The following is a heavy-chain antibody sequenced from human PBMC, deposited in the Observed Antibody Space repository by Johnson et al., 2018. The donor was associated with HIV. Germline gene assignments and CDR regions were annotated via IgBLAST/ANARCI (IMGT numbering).Heavy chain of an antibody. Sequence: VQLVESGGRVVRPGGSLTLSCAASGFSFDDYGMTWVRQIAGKGLEWVSGINWNGGATGYADSVKGRFTISRDNAKNLLYLQMNSLRVEDTAVYYCARSEWELRYAFDIWGQGTMVTVSS. CDR2: INWNGGAT. CDR3: ARSEWELRYAFDI. V-gene: IGHV3-20*04. D-gene: IGHD1-26*01. J-gene: IGHJ3*02. CDR1: GFSFDDYG.